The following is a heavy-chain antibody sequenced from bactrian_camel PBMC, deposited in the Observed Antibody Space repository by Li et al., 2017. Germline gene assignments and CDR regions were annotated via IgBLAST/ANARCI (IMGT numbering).Heavy chain of an antibody. D-gene: IGHD4*01. CDR1: GDTKNYC. V-gene: IGHV3S53*01. J-gene: IGHJ4*01. Sequence: HVQLVESGGGTAQTGGSLRLSCVASGDTKNYCMAWFRQAPGKEREGVAVLDNVGSTGYSDSVKGRFTISRDNAKNTVYLLMNSLKPEDTAVYYCVRPIYRYYGIVRGGSQGTQVTVS. CDR2: LDNVGST.